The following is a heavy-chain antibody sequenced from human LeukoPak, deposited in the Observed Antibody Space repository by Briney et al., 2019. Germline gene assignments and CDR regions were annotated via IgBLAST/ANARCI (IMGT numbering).Heavy chain of an antibody. CDR2: ISSSGSTI. CDR3: ARLGTTVTDDWFDP. J-gene: IGHJ5*02. CDR1: GFTFSDYY. D-gene: IGHD4-17*01. Sequence: PGGSLRLSCAASGFTFSDYYMSWIRQAPGKGLEWVSYISSSGSTIYYADSVKGRFTISRDNAKNSLYLQMNSLRAEDTAVYYCARLGTTVTDDWFDPWGQGTLVTVSS. V-gene: IGHV3-11*01.